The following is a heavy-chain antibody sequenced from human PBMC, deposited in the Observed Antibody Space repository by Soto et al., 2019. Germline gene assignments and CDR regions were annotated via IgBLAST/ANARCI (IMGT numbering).Heavy chain of an antibody. D-gene: IGHD6-19*01. J-gene: IGHJ4*02. CDR1: GYTFTSYY. CDR3: ATDQWLVGGVVAY. V-gene: IGHV1-46*01. CDR2: INPSGGST. Sequence: ASVKVSCKASGYTFTSYYMHWVRQAPGQGLEWMGRINPSGGSTSYAQKFQGRVTMTRDTSTSTVYMELSSLRSEDTAVYYCATDQWLVGGVVAYWGQGTLVTVSS.